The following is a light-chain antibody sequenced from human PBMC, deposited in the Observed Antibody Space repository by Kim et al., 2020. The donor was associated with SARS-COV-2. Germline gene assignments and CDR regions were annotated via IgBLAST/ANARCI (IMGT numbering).Light chain of an antibody. Sequence: SPGERATLSCRASQSVSSSYLAWYQQKPGQAPRLLIYGASSRATGIPDRFSGSGSGTDFTLTISRLEPEEFAVYYCQQYGSSPLTFGGGTKVEIK. CDR3: QQYGSSPLT. J-gene: IGKJ4*01. CDR1: QSVSSSY. CDR2: GAS. V-gene: IGKV3-20*01.